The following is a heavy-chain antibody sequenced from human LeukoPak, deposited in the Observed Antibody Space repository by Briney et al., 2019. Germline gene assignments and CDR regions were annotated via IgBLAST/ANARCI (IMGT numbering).Heavy chain of an antibody. Sequence: ASVKVSCKASGYTFTSYGISWVRQAPGQGLEWMGWISAYNGNTNYAQKLQGRVTMTTDTSTSTAYMELRSLRSDDTVVYYCARTTYSGSYYSFDYWGQGTLVTVSS. V-gene: IGHV1-18*01. J-gene: IGHJ4*02. CDR3: ARTTYSGSYYSFDY. CDR2: ISAYNGNT. CDR1: GYTFTSYG. D-gene: IGHD1-26*01.